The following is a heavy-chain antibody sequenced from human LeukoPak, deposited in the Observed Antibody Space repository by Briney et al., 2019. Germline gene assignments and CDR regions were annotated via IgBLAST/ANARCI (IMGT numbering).Heavy chain of an antibody. Sequence: PSETLSLTCAVYGGSFSGYYWTWIRQPPGKGLEWIGEISHSGSTNYNPSLKSRITISVDTSKNQFSLRLNRMNAADTAVYYCARGSVSYYGSGSYFQWGQGTLVTVSS. D-gene: IGHD3-10*01. CDR2: ISHSGST. J-gene: IGHJ4*02. V-gene: IGHV4-34*01. CDR1: GGSFSGYY. CDR3: ARGSVSYYGSGSYFQ.